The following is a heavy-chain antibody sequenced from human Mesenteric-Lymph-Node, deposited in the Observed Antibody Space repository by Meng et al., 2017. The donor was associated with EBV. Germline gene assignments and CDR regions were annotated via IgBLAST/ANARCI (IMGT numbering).Heavy chain of an antibody. V-gene: IGHV4-34*01. CDR2: INHSGST. CDR1: GGSFRGYH. J-gene: IGHJ4*02. D-gene: IGHD3-10*01. Sequence: QGERQRWGEGLVKPSHTLSRTCAVYGGSFRGYHWRWIRQPPGKGLEWIGEINHSGSTNYNPALKSRVTISVDTSKNQFSLKLSSVTAADTAVYYCARGDTMVQGGFDYWGQGTLVTVSS. CDR3: ARGDTMVQGGFDY.